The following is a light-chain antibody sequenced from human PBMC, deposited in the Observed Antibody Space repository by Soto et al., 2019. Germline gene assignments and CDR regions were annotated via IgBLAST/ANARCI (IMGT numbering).Light chain of an antibody. CDR3: QQRSNWPLT. V-gene: IGKV3-11*01. J-gene: IGKJ4*01. CDR1: QSVSSY. Sequence: EIVLTQPPATLSLSPGERATLSCRASQSVSSYLAWYQQKPGQAPRLLIYDASTRATGIPARFSGSGSGTDFTLSTCRLEPEDFAVYYCQQRSNWPLTFGGVTKVDIK. CDR2: DAS.